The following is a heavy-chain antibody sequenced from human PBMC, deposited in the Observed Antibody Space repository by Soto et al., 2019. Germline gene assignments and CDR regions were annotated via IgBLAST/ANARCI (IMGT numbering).Heavy chain of an antibody. Sequence: EVQLLESGGGLVQPGGSLRLSCAASGFTFSSYAMSWVRQAPGQGLEWVSAISGSGGSTYYADSVKGRFTISRDNSKNTLYLQMNSLRAEDTAVYYWAQWGVVVGRRYVDYGGQGTLVTVSS. V-gene: IGHV3-23*01. J-gene: IGHJ4*02. D-gene: IGHD1-26*01. CDR1: GFTFSSYA. CDR3: AQWGVVVGRRYVDY. CDR2: ISGSGGST.